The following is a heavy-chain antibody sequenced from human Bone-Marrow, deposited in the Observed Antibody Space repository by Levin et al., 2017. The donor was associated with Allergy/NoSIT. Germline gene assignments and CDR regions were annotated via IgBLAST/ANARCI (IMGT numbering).Heavy chain of an antibody. CDR2: IYTSGST. D-gene: IGHD5-12*01. CDR3: ASGYSGYDWGYYYYMDV. V-gene: IGHV4-61*02. J-gene: IGHJ6*03. Sequence: SETLSLTCTVSGGSISSGSYYWSWIRQPAGTGLEWIGRIYTSGSTNYNPSLKSRVTISVDTSKNQFSLKLSSVTAADTAVYYCASGYSGYDWGYYYYMDVWGKGTTVTVSS. CDR1: GGSISSGSYY.